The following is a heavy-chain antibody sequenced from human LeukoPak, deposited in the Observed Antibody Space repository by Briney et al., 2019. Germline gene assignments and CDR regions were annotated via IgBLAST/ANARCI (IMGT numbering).Heavy chain of an antibody. Sequence: WVAVISYDRSHKYYADSVKRRFTISRDNSKNTLYLQMNSLRAEDTAVYYCARDIAVAGIYWGQGTLVTVSS. CDR3: ARDIAVAGIY. CDR2: ISYDRSHK. J-gene: IGHJ4*02. V-gene: IGHV3-30-3*01. D-gene: IGHD6-19*01.